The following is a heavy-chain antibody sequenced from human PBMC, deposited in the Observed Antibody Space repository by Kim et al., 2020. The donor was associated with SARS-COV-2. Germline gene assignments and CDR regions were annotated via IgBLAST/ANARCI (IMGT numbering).Heavy chain of an antibody. CDR1: GFTFSSYA. J-gene: IGHJ6*02. CDR3: AKDLYYGSGSYYNDYYYYGMDV. D-gene: IGHD3-10*01. CDR2: ISGSGGST. V-gene: IGHV3-23*01. Sequence: GGSLRLSCAASGFTFSSYAMSWVRQAPGKGLEWVSAISGSGGSTYYADSVKGRFTISRDNSKNTLYLQMNSLRAEDTAVYYCAKDLYYGSGSYYNDYYYYGMDVWGHGTTVTVSS.